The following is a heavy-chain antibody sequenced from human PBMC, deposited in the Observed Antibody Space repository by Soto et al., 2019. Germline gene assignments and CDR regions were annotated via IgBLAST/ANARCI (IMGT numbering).Heavy chain of an antibody. Sequence: SETLSLTCTVSGCNISGSSYYWGWIRQPPGKGLEWIGSIYYSGSTYYNPSLKSRVTISVDTSKNQFSLKLSSVTAADTAVYYCARQYAGDSRYNWFDPWGQGTLVTVSS. V-gene: IGHV4-39*01. CDR2: IYYSGST. CDR3: ARQYAGDSRYNWFDP. D-gene: IGHD2-2*01. CDR1: GCNISGSSYY. J-gene: IGHJ5*02.